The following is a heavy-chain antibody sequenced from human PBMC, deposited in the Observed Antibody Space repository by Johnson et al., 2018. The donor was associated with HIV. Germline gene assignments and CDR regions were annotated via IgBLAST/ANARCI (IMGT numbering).Heavy chain of an antibody. J-gene: IGHJ3*02. V-gene: IGHV3-13*01. Sequence: VQLVESGGGVVRPGGSLRLSCAASGFTFDDYGMSWVRQAPWKGLEWVSAIGTAGDTYYPGSVKGRFTISRENAKNSLYLQMNSLRAGDTAVYYCARGGVTGEDHAFDIWGQGTMVTVSS. D-gene: IGHD7-27*01. CDR2: IGTAGDT. CDR3: ARGGVTGEDHAFDI. CDR1: GFTFDDYG.